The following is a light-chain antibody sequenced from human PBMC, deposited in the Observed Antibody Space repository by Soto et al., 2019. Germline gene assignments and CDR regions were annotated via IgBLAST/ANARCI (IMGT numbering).Light chain of an antibody. Sequence: QSALTQPASVSGSPGQSITISCTGTSSDVGGYKYVSWYQQHPGKVPKLMIYDVSNRPSGVSNRFSGSKSGNTASLTISGLQAEDEADYYCSSYTSSSTLVFGTGTKLTVL. V-gene: IGLV2-14*01. CDR3: SSYTSSSTLV. CDR2: DVS. CDR1: SSDVGGYKY. J-gene: IGLJ1*01.